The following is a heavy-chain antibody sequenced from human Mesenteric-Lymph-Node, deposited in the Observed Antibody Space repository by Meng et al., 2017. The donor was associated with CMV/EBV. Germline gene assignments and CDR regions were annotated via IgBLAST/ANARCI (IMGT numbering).Heavy chain of an antibody. CDR2: INPNSGVS. Sequence: QVQLVQSRAEVGKPGASVMVSCKASGYTFTDFYIHWVRQPPGQGLEWMGRINPNSGVSNSAQNFQGRVTMTRDTSISTAYMELGRLTSDDTAVYYCARDNVNPEGFDPWGQGTLVTVSS. CDR1: GYTFTDFY. J-gene: IGHJ5*02. CDR3: ARDNVNPEGFDP. V-gene: IGHV1-2*06. D-gene: IGHD2/OR15-2a*01.